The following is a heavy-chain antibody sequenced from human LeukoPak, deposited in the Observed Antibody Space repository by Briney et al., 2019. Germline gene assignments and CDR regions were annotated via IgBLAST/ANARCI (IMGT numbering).Heavy chain of an antibody. Sequence: SQTLSLTCTVSGGSISSGNFYWSWIRQAPGKGLEWIRYIFNSGSTYYKPSLRSRVTISVDTSKNQFSLKLSSVTAADTAVYYCARAKYYYDSSGSWICDAFDIWGQGTMVTVSS. CDR3: ARAKYYYDSSGSWICDAFDI. CDR1: GGSISSGNFY. D-gene: IGHD3-22*01. J-gene: IGHJ3*02. CDR2: IFNSGST. V-gene: IGHV4-30-4*08.